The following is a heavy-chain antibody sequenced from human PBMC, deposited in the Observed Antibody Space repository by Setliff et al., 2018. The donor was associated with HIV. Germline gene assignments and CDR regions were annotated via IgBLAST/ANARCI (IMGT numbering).Heavy chain of an antibody. D-gene: IGHD3-10*01. CDR2: MNPNSGVS. V-gene: IGHV1-8*01. Sequence: ASVKVSCKASGGTFSNYDIHWMRRATGQGLEWMGWMNPNSGVSGYALKFHDRVTMTRDTSITTLYMELSSLTSEDTAVYYCAKGKGVGGVIITGGLDVWGQGTTVTVSS. CDR1: GGTFSNYD. CDR3: AKGKGVGGVIITGGLDV. J-gene: IGHJ6*02.